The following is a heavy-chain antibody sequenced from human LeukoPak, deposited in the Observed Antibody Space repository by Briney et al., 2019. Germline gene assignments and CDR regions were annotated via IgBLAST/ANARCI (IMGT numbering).Heavy chain of an antibody. D-gene: IGHD3-3*01. V-gene: IGHV3-48*01. CDR3: ARYDFWSGSSY. J-gene: IGHJ4*02. Sequence: GGSLRLSCAASGFTFSSYSMNWVRQTPGKELEWVSYISSRSSTIYYADSVKGRFTISRDNAKNSLYLQMNSLRAEDTAVYYCARYDFWSGSSYWGQGTLVTVSS. CDR1: GFTFSSYS. CDR2: ISSRSSTI.